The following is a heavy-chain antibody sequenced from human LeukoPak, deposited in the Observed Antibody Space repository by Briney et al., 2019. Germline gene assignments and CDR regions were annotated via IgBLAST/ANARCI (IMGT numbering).Heavy chain of an antibody. CDR3: AKANWVSNADAVW. CDR2: TRGGGET. J-gene: IGHJ4*02. CDR1: GFSFTEYA. V-gene: IGHV3-23*01. Sequence: GGSLRLSCAAYGFSFTEYAMSWVRQAPARGPEWVSSTRGGGETFYSDSVKGRFTLSRDDSRNTVYLQLNNLRVEDTAIYFCAKANWVSNADAVWWGQGTQVTVSS. D-gene: IGHD1-1*01.